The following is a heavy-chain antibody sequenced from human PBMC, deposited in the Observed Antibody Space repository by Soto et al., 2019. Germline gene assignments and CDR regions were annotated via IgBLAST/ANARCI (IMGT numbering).Heavy chain of an antibody. CDR2: IYSGGST. CDR1: GFTVSSNY. CDR3: ARDLKGPFDY. V-gene: IGHV3-53*02. Sequence: EVQLVETGGGLIQPGGALRLSCAASGFTVSSNYMSWVRQAPGKGLEWGSVIYSGGSTYYADSVKGRFTISRDNSKNTLYLQMNSLRAEDTAVYYCARDLKGPFDYWGQGTLVTVSS. J-gene: IGHJ4*02.